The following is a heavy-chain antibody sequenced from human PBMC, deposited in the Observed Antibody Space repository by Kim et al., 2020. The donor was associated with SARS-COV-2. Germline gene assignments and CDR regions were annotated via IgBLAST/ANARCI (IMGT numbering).Heavy chain of an antibody. D-gene: IGHD3-10*01. J-gene: IGHJ6*01. Sequence: SETLSLTCTVSGGSISSSSYYWGWIRQPPGKGLEWIGSIYYSGSTYYNPSLKSRVTISVDTSKNQFSLKLSSVTAADTAVYYCARDPSSYGSGRYSFYY. CDR3: ARDPSSYGSGRYSFYY. CDR1: GGSISSSSYY. V-gene: IGHV4-39*07. CDR2: IYYSGST.